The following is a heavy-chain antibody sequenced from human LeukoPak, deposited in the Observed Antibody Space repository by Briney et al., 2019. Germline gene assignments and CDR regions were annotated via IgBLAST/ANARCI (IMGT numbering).Heavy chain of an antibody. D-gene: IGHD3-16*01. CDR3: ARDGDLWIYDYVWGRWRDWFDP. J-gene: IGHJ5*02. CDR2: ISAYNGNT. V-gene: IGHV1-18*01. Sequence: GASVKVSCKASGYTFTSYDISWVRQAPGQGLEWMGWISAYNGNTNYAQKLQGRVTMTTDTSTSTAYMELRSLRSDDTAVYYCARDGDLWIYDYVWGRWRDWFDPWGQGTLVTVSS. CDR1: GYTFTSYD.